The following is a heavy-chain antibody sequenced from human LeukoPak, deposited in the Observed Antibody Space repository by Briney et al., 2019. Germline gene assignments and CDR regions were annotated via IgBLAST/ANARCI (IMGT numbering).Heavy chain of an antibody. D-gene: IGHD2-2*01. Sequence: SETLSLTCTVSGGSISSSSYYRGWIRQPPGKGLEWIGSIYYSGSTYYNPSLKSRVTISVDTSKNQFSLKLSSVTAADTAVYYCARGKYQLLRAYYYYYMDVWGKGTTVTVSS. V-gene: IGHV4-39*01. CDR2: IYYSGST. J-gene: IGHJ6*03. CDR3: ARGKYQLLRAYYYYYMDV. CDR1: GGSISSSSYY.